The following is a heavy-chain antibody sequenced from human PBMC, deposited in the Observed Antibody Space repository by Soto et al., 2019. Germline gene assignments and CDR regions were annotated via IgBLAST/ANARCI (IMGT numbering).Heavy chain of an antibody. Sequence: SVKVSCKASGFTFTSSAVQWVRQARGQRLEWIGWIVVGSGNTNYAQKFQERVTITRDMSTSTAYMELSSLRSEDTAVYYCAAISNYDFWSGLEGFDPWRQGTLVTVSS. J-gene: IGHJ5*02. CDR1: GFTFTSSA. CDR2: IVVGSGNT. V-gene: IGHV1-58*01. D-gene: IGHD3-3*01. CDR3: AAISNYDFWSGLEGFDP.